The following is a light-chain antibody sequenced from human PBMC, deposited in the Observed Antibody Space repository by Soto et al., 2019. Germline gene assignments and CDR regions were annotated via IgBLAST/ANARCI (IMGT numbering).Light chain of an antibody. CDR3: QQDYTRFT. J-gene: IGKJ3*01. CDR2: GAS. V-gene: IGKV3D-7*01. Sequence: PGERVTLSCRASQSVSSSYLTWYQQKPVQAPRLLIYGASTRATSIPARFSGSGSGTDFTLTISSLQPEDFAVYYCQQDYTRFTFGPGTKVDIK. CDR1: QSVSSSY.